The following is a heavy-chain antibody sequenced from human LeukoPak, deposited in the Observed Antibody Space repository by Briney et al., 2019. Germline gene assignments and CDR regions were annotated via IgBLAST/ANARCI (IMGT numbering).Heavy chain of an antibody. CDR3: ARVPSGTLNLDPYFDY. D-gene: IGHD1-1*01. Sequence: GGSLRLSCAASGFTFGNYAMTWVRQAPGKGLEWVSAIVDSGATTFYADSVKGRFTISRDNSKNTLYLQMNSLRAEDTAVYYCARVPSGTLNLDPYFDYWGQGTLVTVSS. CDR2: IVDSGATT. J-gene: IGHJ4*02. V-gene: IGHV3-23*01. CDR1: GFTFGNYA.